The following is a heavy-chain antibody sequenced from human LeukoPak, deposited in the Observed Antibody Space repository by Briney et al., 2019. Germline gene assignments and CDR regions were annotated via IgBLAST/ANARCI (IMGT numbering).Heavy chain of an antibody. Sequence: SVKVSCKASGGTFSRYAISRVRQAPGQGLEWMGGIIPIFGTANYAQKFQGGVTITADESTSTAYMEVSSLRSEDTAVYYCARAYSGYDFFDYWGQGILVTVSS. CDR1: GGTFSRYA. J-gene: IGHJ4*02. CDR2: IIPIFGTA. V-gene: IGHV1-69*13. D-gene: IGHD5-12*01. CDR3: ARAYSGYDFFDY.